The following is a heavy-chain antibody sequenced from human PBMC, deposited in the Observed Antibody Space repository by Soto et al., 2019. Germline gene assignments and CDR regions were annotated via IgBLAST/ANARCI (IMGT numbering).Heavy chain of an antibody. CDR2: IKQDGSEK. V-gene: IGHV3-7*03. J-gene: IGHJ5*02. CDR1: GFTFSSYW. CDR3: ARLGYCSSTSCYYGWFDP. D-gene: IGHD2-2*01. Sequence: EVQLVASGGGLVQPGGSLRLSCAASGFTFSSYWMSWVRQAPAKGLEWVANIKQDGSEKYYVDSVKGRFTISRDNAKNSLYLQMNSLRAEDTAVYYCARLGYCSSTSCYYGWFDPWCQGTLVTVSS.